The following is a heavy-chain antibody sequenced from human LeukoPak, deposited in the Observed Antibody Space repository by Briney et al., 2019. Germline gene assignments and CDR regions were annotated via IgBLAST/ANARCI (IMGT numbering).Heavy chain of an antibody. CDR3: ASFLDY. CDR2: ISGSGGTR. D-gene: IGHD3-3*01. CDR1: GFTFSSYE. J-gene: IGHJ4*02. Sequence: PGGSLRPSCAASGFTFSSYEMNWVRQAPGKGLEWVSYISGSGGTRYYADSVKGRFTISRDNGKNSLYLQMNSLTDEDTAVYYCASFLDYWGQGTLVTVSS. V-gene: IGHV3-48*03.